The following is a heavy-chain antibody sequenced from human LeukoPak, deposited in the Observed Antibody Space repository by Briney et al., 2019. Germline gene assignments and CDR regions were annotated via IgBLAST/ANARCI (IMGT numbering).Heavy chain of an antibody. CDR3: ASLITYYYGSGNDY. D-gene: IGHD3-10*01. J-gene: IGHJ4*02. V-gene: IGHV4-34*01. CDR1: GGSFSGYY. CDR2: INHSGST. Sequence: SETLSLTCAVYGGSFSGYYWSWIRQPPGEGLEWIGEINHSGSTNYNPSLKSRVTISVDTSKNQFSPKLSSVTAADTAVYYCASLITYYYGSGNDYWGQGTLVTVSS.